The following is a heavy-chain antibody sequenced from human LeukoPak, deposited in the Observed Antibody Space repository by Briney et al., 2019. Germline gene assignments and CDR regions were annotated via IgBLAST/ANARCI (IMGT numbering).Heavy chain of an antibody. CDR2: ITWHGGST. CDR3: ARAGRVYYYDSSGQPYFDY. Sequence: GGSLRLSCAASGFTFHDYTMNWVREAPGKGLECVSLITWHGGSTYYADSVKGRFNIPRDNSKNTLYLQMNSLRAEDTAEYYCARAGRVYYYDSSGQPYFDYWGQGTLVTVPS. CDR1: GFTFHDYT. J-gene: IGHJ4*02. D-gene: IGHD3-22*01. V-gene: IGHV3-43*01.